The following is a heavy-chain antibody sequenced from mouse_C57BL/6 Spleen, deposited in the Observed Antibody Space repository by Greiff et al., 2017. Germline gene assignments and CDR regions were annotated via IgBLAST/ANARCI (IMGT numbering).Heavy chain of an antibody. Sequence: VQLQQSGPVLVKPGASVKMSCKASGYTFTDYYMNWVKQSHGKSLEWIGVINPYNGGTSYNQKFKGKATLTVDKSSSTAYMELNSLTSADSAVYYCARGGNYWAMDYGGQGTTVTVAS. D-gene: IGHD2-1*01. CDR3: ARGGNYWAMDY. CDR1: GYTFTDYY. CDR2: INPYNGGT. J-gene: IGHJ4*01. V-gene: IGHV1-19*01.